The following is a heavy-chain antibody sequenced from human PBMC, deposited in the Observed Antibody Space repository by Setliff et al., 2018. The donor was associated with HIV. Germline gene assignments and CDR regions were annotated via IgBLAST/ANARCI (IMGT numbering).Heavy chain of an antibody. J-gene: IGHJ6*03. CDR2: INPNGDQT. D-gene: IGHD6-19*01. Sequence: WASVKVSCKTSGYTFTDFYINWVRQAPGKGLEWMGRINPNGDQTRPARKFQGRVTMATETSITTAYMELTNLRSDDTAVYYCARDPRQWLGGIYGNYYMDAWGKGTTVTVSS. CDR3: ARDPRQWLGGIYGNYYMDA. V-gene: IGHV1-2*06. CDR1: GYTFTDFY.